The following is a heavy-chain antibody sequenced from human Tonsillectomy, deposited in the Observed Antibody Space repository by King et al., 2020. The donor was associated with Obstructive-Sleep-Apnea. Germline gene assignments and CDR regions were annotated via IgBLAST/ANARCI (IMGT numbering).Heavy chain of an antibody. CDR2: ISSTTSAI. CDR3: AGGSGWLDY. Sequence: VQLVEAGGGLVKPGGSLRLSCAASGFTFRDYYMNWIRQAPGKGLEWVSYISSTTSAIYYAYPVKGRFTISRDNAKNSLFLQMNSLRADDTAVYYCAGGSGWLDYWGQGTLVTVSS. CDR1: GFTFRDYY. D-gene: IGHD6-19*01. V-gene: IGHV3-11*01. J-gene: IGHJ4*02.